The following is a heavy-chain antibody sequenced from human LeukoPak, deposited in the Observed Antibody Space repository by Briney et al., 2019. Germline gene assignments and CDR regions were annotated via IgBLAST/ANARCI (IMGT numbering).Heavy chain of an antibody. D-gene: IGHD6-19*01. Sequence: GGSLRLSCAASGFSFSGYSMNWVRQAPGKGLEWVSYISSSATTIYYADSMKGRFTVSRDNAKNSLSLQMNSLRAEDTAVFYCAKQREIAVAVFDYWGQGTLVTVSS. V-gene: IGHV3-48*01. CDR2: ISSSATTI. J-gene: IGHJ4*02. CDR1: GFSFSGYS. CDR3: AKQREIAVAVFDY.